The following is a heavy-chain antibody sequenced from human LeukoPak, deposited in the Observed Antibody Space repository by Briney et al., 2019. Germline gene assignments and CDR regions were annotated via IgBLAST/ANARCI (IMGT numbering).Heavy chain of an antibody. J-gene: IGHJ4*02. V-gene: IGHV3-23*01. CDR3: AKDRGLLGVGDY. D-gene: IGHD2-8*02. CDR1: GFTFSSYA. Sequence: GGSLRLSCAASGFTFSSYAMSWVRQAPGKGLEWVSAIRGSGGSTYYADSVKGLVTISSDNSNNTLYLQMNSLRAEDTAVYYCAKDRGLLGVGDYWGQGTLVTVSS. CDR2: IRGSGGST.